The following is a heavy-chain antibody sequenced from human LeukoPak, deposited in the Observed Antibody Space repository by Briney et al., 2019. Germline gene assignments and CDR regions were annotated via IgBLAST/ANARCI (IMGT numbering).Heavy chain of an antibody. CDR1: GGIFSSYA. V-gene: IGHV1-69*04. CDR2: IIPILGIA. CDR3: ARDLPPYYFDY. Sequence: EASVKVSCKASGGIFSSYAISWVRRAPGQGLEWMGRIIPILGIANYAQKFQGRVTITADKSTSTAYMDLSSLRSEDTAVYYCARDLPPYYFDYWGQGTLVTVSS. J-gene: IGHJ4*02.